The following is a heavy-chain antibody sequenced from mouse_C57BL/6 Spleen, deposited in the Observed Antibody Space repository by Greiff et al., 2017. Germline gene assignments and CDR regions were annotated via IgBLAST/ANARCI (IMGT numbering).Heavy chain of an antibody. Sequence: QVQLQQPGTELVKPGASVKLSCKASGYTFTSYWMHWVKQRPGQGLEWIGDINPSNGGTNYNEKFKSKATLTVDKSSSTAYMQLSSLTSEDSAVYYCAIGVYDYGSSHWYFDVWGTGTTVTVSS. J-gene: IGHJ1*03. D-gene: IGHD1-1*01. CDR2: INPSNGGT. CDR3: AIGVYDYGSSHWYFDV. V-gene: IGHV1-53*01. CDR1: GYTFTSYW.